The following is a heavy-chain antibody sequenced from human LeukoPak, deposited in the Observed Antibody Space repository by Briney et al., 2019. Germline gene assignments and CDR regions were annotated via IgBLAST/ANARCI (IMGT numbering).Heavy chain of an antibody. CDR2: ISSSGSTI. J-gene: IGHJ4*02. Sequence: GRSLRLSCAASGFTFSDYYMSWIRQAPGKGLEWISYISSSGSTIYYADSVKGRFTISRDNAKNSLYLQMNSLRAEDTAVYYCARAAAGVSPYYFDYWGQGTLVTVSS. CDR1: GFTFSDYY. CDR3: ARAAAGVSPYYFDY. D-gene: IGHD6-13*01. V-gene: IGHV3-11*04.